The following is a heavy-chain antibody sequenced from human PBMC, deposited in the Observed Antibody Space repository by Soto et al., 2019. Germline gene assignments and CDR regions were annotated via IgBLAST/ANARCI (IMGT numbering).Heavy chain of an antibody. D-gene: IGHD3-9*01. CDR3: ASRKKSTGAFDV. J-gene: IGHJ3*01. Sequence: PGQSLKISCQASGYSYTPFWIGGARQRPGKGLEWMGFIYLSDSDTRYRPSFKDQVTISADKSMSTAYLHWSSRDASDTAIYYYASRKKSTGAFDVWGQGTTVTVSS. CDR2: IYLSDSDT. V-gene: IGHV5-51*01. CDR1: GYSYTPFW.